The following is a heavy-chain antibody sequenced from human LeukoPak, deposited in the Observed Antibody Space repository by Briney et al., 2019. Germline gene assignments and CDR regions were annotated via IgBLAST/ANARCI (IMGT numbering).Heavy chain of an antibody. J-gene: IGHJ4*02. V-gene: IGHV3-53*05. CDR3: AKEEDYYDSSGPFDY. Sequence: GGSLGLSCAASGFTVSSKYMSWVRQAPGKGLEWVSVIYSGGSTYYADSVKGRFTISRDNAKNSLYLQMNSLRPEDTALYYCAKEEDYYDSSGPFDYWGQGTLVTVSS. D-gene: IGHD3-22*01. CDR2: IYSGGST. CDR1: GFTVSSKY.